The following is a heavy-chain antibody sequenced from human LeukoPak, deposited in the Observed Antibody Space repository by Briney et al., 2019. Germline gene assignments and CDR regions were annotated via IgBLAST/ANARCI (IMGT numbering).Heavy chain of an antibody. CDR1: GGSISSSSFY. V-gene: IGHV4-39*07. CDR2: IYYSGSA. Sequence: SETLSLTCTVSGGSISSSSFYWGWVRQPPEKGLEWIGNIYYSGSAYYNPSLKSRVTISVDTSKNQFSLKLSSVTAADTAVYYCARSSGYFDWFLDYWGQGTLVTVSS. CDR3: ARSSGYFDWFLDY. J-gene: IGHJ4*02. D-gene: IGHD3-9*01.